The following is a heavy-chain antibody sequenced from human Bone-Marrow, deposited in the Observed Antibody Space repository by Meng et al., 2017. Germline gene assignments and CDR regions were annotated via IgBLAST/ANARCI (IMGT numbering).Heavy chain of an antibody. Sequence: QGTRQESGPGLVKPSGTLSLTCVVSGGSISSIDWWSWVRQPPGRGLEWIGEIYHGGDTNYNPSLKSRVTIAIDKSKNQFSLKLSSVTAADTAVYYCASWIYSCGWQWGQGALVTVSS. CDR3: ASWIYSCGWQ. CDR2: IYHGGDT. D-gene: IGHD6-19*01. CDR1: GGSISSIDW. J-gene: IGHJ4*02. V-gene: IGHV4/OR15-8*02.